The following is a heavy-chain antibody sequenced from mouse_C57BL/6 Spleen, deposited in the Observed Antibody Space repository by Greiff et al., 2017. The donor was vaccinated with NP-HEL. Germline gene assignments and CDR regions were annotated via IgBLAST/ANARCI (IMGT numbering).Heavy chain of an antibody. D-gene: IGHD2-1*01. Sequence: EVQVVESGGGLVKPGGSLKLSCAASGFTFRDYGMHWVRQAPEKGLEWVAYISSGSSTIYYADTVKGRFTISRDNAKNTLFLQMTSLRSEDTAMYYCARQGGNYEFAYWGQGTLVTVSA. V-gene: IGHV5-17*01. CDR1: GFTFRDYG. CDR2: ISSGSSTI. J-gene: IGHJ3*01. CDR3: ARQGGNYEFAY.